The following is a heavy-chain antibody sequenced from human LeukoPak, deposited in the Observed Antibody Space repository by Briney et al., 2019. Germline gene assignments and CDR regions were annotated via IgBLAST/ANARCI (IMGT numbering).Heavy chain of an antibody. CDR2: IYYSGST. J-gene: IGHJ4*02. CDR3: ALEGTRGGFDY. V-gene: IGHV4-61*05. CDR1: GGSISISSYY. Sequence: SETLSLTCTVYGGSISISSYYWGWIRQPPGKGLEWIGYIYYSGSTNYNPSLKSRVTISVDTSKNQFSLKLSSVTAADTAVYYCALEGTRGGFDYGGQGTLVTVSS. D-gene: IGHD3-10*01.